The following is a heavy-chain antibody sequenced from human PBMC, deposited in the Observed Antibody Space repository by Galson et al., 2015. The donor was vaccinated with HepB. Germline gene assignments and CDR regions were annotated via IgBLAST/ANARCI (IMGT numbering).Heavy chain of an antibody. CDR2: INHSRTA. CDR1: GGSFSDYY. J-gene: IGHJ6*02. Sequence: SETLSLTCAVYGGSFSDYYWSWIRQSPGQGLEWIGEINHSRTANYNPALKSRVSLLGDTSKNQFALKGGSVTAADTAVYYCARVVRGVMRFPNYYYYGMDVWGQGTSVTVSS. CDR3: ARVVRGVMRFPNYYYYGMDV. D-gene: IGHD3-10*01. V-gene: IGHV4-34*01.